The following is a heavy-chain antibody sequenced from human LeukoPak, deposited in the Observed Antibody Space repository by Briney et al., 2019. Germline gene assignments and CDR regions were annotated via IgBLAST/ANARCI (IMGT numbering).Heavy chain of an antibody. CDR2: IYPGDSDA. Sequence: GESLKISCKGSGYSFATSWIGWVRQMPGKGLEWMGIIYPGDSDARYSPSFQGQVTISADKSISTAYLQWSSLKASDTAMYYCARRTVTTFAQDYWGQWGQGTLVTVSS. CDR3: ARRTVTTFAQDYWGQ. J-gene: IGHJ4*02. D-gene: IGHD4-11*01. CDR1: GYSFATSW. V-gene: IGHV5-51*01.